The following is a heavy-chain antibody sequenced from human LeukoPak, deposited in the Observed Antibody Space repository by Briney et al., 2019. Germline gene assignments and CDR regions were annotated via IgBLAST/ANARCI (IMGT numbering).Heavy chain of an antibody. CDR3: ARDPSWLGYFDY. CDR1: GFTFSSYG. CDR2: IWYDGSNR. D-gene: IGHD3-22*01. V-gene: IGHV3-33*01. J-gene: IGHJ4*02. Sequence: GRSLRLSCAASGFTFSSYGIHWVRQAPGKGLEWVALIWYDGSNRYYVDSVKGRFTISRDNSKKTMYLQMNSLRAEDTAVYYCARDPSWLGYFDYWGQGTLVTVAS.